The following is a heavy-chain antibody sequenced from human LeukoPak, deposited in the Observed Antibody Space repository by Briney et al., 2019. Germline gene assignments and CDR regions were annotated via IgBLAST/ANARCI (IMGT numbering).Heavy chain of an antibody. CDR1: GGSFSGYY. J-gene: IGHJ4*02. Sequence: SETLSLTCAVYGGSFSGYYWSWIRQPPGKGLEWIGEINHSGSTNYNPSLKSRVTISVDTSKNQFSLKLSSETAADTAVYYCAGGGDYGDYYFDYWGQGTLVTVS. CDR3: AGGGDYGDYYFDY. D-gene: IGHD4-17*01. CDR2: INHSGST. V-gene: IGHV4-34*01.